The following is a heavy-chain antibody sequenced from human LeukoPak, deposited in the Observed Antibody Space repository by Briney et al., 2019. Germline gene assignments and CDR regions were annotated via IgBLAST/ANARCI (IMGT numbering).Heavy chain of an antibody. CDR1: GVTFSSHS. CDR2: ISNDGTST. Sequence: GGSLRLSCAASGVTFSSHSMHWVRQAPGKGLVWVSGISNDGTSTTYADSVKGRFTISRDNAKNTLSLQMNSLRVEDTAVYYCVAEGHWGQGTLVTVSS. D-gene: IGHD1-14*01. J-gene: IGHJ4*02. CDR3: VAEGH. V-gene: IGHV3-74*01.